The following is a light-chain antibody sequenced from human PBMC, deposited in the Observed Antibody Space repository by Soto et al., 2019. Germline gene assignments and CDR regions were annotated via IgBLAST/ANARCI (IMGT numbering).Light chain of an antibody. CDR2: GAS. CDR1: QSVSSSY. V-gene: IGKV3-20*01. CDR3: QQYGSSPRT. J-gene: IGKJ1*01. Sequence: EIVLTQSPGTLSLSPGERATLSCRASQSVSSSYLAWYQQKPGQAPRLLIYGASSRATGIPDRFRSSGSGTDFTLNISRLEPEDFAVYYCQQYGSSPRTFGQGTKVEIK.